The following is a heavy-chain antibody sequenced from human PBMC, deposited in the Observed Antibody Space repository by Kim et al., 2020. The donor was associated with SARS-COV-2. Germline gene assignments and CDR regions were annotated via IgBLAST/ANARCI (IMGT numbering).Heavy chain of an antibody. J-gene: IGHJ4*02. CDR1: GFTFSNYA. V-gene: IGHV3-23*01. Sequence: GGSLRLSCAASGFTFSNYAMNWVRQAPGKGLEWVSTISGSGSSTYYADSVKGRFTISRDNSNNTLYLQMNSLRAEDTALYYCAKGRQWLPLDDYWGQGTLVTVSS. CDR3: AKGRQWLPLDDY. CDR2: ISGSGSST. D-gene: IGHD6-19*01.